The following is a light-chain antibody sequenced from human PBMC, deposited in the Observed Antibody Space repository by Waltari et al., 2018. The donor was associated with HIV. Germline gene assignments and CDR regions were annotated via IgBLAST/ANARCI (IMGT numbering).Light chain of an antibody. CDR3: AVWDGRLNGV. CDR1: VSNIAINS. J-gene: IGLJ3*02. CDR2: SNT. Sequence: SVLTQPPSASATPGQRVIISCSGSVSNIAINSVNWYQQFPGMAPKLLIESNTQRPSGVTDGVSASTSGTSASLAINGLRTDDEADYYCAVWDGRLNGVFGGGTKLTV. V-gene: IGLV1-44*01.